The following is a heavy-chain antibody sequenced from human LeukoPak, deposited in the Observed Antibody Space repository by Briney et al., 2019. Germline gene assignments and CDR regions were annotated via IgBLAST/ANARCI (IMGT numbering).Heavy chain of an antibody. J-gene: IGHJ3*02. CDR2: IKQDGSEK. D-gene: IGHD3-10*01. V-gene: IGHV3-7*01. Sequence: PGGSLRLSCAASGFTFSSYWMSWVRQAPGKGLEWVANIKQDGSEKYYVDSVKGRFTISRDNAKNSLYLQMNSLRAEDTAVYYCARSGITMVRGVIDAFDIWGQGTMVTVSS. CDR1: GFTFSSYW. CDR3: ARSGITMVRGVIDAFDI.